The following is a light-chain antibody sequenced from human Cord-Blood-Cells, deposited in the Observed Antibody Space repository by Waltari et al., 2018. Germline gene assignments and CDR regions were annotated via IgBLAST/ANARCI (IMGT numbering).Light chain of an antibody. V-gene: IGLV3-1*01. CDR1: KLGDKY. J-gene: IGLJ2*01. Sequence: SYELTQPPSVSVSPGQTASITCSGDKLGDKYACWYQQKPGQSPVLVIYQDSKRPSGIPERFSGANSGNTATLPISGTQAMDEADYYCQAWDSSTALVFGGGTKLTVL. CDR2: QDS. CDR3: QAWDSSTALV.